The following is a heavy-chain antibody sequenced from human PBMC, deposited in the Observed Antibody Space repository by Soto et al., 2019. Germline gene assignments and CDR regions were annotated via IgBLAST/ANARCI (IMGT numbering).Heavy chain of an antibody. D-gene: IGHD2-21*01. J-gene: IGHJ6*02. Sequence: DVHLEESGGGLVQPGESLRLSCEVSGFTLSMYSMTWVRQAPGKGLEWVAKIPQEGSDGHYVDSVKGRFTISRDNGKNSGSLQMNWPGAEDPGVDYCARDPVILPAHDFFCGSDVRGQGAKGTVSS. CDR3: ARDPVILPAHDFFCGSDV. V-gene: IGHV3-7*03. CDR1: GFTLSMYS. CDR2: IPQEGSDG.